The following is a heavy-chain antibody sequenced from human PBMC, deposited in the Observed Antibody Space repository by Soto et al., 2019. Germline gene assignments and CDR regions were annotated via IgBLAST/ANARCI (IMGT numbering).Heavy chain of an antibody. Sequence: GGPLRLSCPASAFTFSNACINWVRQAPEKGLEWVGRVKSKTHGGTTDFAASVKGRFAISRDDSISMAFMRMNSLKIEDTAVYYCTTDSYITVTPVRLDYWGHGTLVTAPQ. CDR1: AFTFSNAC. CDR2: VKSKTHGGTT. CDR3: TTDSYITVTPVRLDY. J-gene: IGHJ4*01. V-gene: IGHV3-15*07. D-gene: IGHD4-4*01.